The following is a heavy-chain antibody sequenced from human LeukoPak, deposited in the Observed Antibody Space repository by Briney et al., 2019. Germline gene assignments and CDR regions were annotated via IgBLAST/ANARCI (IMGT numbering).Heavy chain of an antibody. CDR2: INHSGST. CDR3: ARGLGPLLWFGAYSNWFDP. J-gene: IGHJ5*02. D-gene: IGHD3-10*01. Sequence: SETLSLTCAVHGGSFSGYYWSWIRQPPGKGLEWIGEINHSGSTNYNPSLKSRVTISVDTSKNQFSLKLSSVTAADTAVYYCARGLGPLLWFGAYSNWFDPWGQGTLVTVSS. V-gene: IGHV4-34*01. CDR1: GGSFSGYY.